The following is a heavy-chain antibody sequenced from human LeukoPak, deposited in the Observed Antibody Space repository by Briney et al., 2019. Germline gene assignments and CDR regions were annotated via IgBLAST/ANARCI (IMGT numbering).Heavy chain of an antibody. CDR1: GGSFSGYY. Sequence: SETPSLTCAVYGGSFSGYYWSWIRQPPGKGLEWIGEINHSGSTNYNPSLKSRVTISVDTSKNQFSLKLSSVTAADTAVYYCARFYSSSWRTYYFDYWGQGTLVTVSS. D-gene: IGHD6-13*01. J-gene: IGHJ4*02. V-gene: IGHV4-34*01. CDR2: INHSGST. CDR3: ARFYSSSWRTYYFDY.